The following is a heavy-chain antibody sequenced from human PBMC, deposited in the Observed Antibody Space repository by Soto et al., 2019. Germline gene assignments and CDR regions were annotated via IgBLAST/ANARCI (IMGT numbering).Heavy chain of an antibody. J-gene: IGHJ6*02. V-gene: IGHV1-69*13. CDR3: ASQVRGYSYVHYYYGMDV. Sequence: GPQLKVSCKASGGTFSSYAISWVRQAPGQGLEWMGGIIPIFGTANYAQKFQGRVAITADESTSTAYMELSSLRSEDTAVYYCASQVRGYSYVHYYYGMDVWGQGTTVTVSS. D-gene: IGHD5-18*01. CDR2: IIPIFGTA. CDR1: GGTFSSYA.